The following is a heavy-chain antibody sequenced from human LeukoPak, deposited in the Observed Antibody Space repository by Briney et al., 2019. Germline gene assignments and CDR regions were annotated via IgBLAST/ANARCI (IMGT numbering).Heavy chain of an antibody. Sequence: ASVKVSCKASGYTFTGYYMHWVRQAPGQGLEWMGWINPNSGGTNYAQKFQGRVTMTRDTSISIAYMELSRLRSDDTAVYYCARIGYCSGGSCYEPFDYWGQGTLVTVSS. CDR3: ARIGYCSGGSCYEPFDY. D-gene: IGHD2-15*01. V-gene: IGHV1-2*02. CDR1: GYTFTGYY. CDR2: INPNSGGT. J-gene: IGHJ4*02.